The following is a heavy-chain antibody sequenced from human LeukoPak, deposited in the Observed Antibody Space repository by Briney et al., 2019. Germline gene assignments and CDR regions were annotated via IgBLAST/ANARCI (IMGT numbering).Heavy chain of an antibody. J-gene: IGHJ3*02. D-gene: IGHD3-22*01. V-gene: IGHV3-7*01. CDR1: GFTFSSYW. CDR3: ARAAVIVDDAFDI. CDR2: IKQDGSEK. Sequence: GGSLRLSCAASGFTFSSYWMSWVRQAPGKGLEWVANIKQDGSEKYYVDSVKGRFTISRDNAKNSLYLQMNSLRAGDTAVYYCARAAVIVDDAFDIWGQGTMVTVSS.